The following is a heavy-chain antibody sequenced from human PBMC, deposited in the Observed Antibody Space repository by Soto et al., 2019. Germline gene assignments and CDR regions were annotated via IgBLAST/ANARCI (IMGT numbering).Heavy chain of an antibody. CDR1: GGSFSGYY. CDR2: INHSGST. V-gene: IGHV4-34*01. D-gene: IGHD3-16*01. Sequence: SETLSLTCAVYGGSFSGYYWSWIRQPPGKGLEWIGEINHSGSTNYNPSLKSRVTISVDMSKSQFSLKLTSVTAADTAVYYCTRGHWALDSWAQGTLVTVSS. CDR3: TRGHWALDS. J-gene: IGHJ5*01.